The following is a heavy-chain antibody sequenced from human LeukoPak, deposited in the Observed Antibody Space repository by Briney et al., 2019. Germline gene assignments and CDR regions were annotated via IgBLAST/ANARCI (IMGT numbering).Heavy chain of an antibody. CDR3: AREWELLRSFAFDI. V-gene: IGHV3-21*01. J-gene: IGHJ3*02. CDR2: ISSSSSYI. CDR1: GFTFSSYS. Sequence: PGGSLRLSCAASGFTFSSYSMNWVRQAPGKGLEWVSSISSSSSYIYYADSVRGRFTISRDNAKNSLYLQMNSLRAEDTAVYYCAREWELLRSFAFDIWGQGTMITVSS. D-gene: IGHD1-26*01.